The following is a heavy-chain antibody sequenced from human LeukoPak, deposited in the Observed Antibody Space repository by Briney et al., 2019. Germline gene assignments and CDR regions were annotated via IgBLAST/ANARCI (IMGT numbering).Heavy chain of an antibody. CDR2: IYTSGST. CDR1: GGSLSSGSYY. Sequence: PSETLSLTCTVSGGSLSSGSYYWRWFRQPAEKGLEWIGRIYTSGSTYYNPSLKSRVTISADTSKNQFSLNVSSVTAADTAVYYCARATSSYFYYMDVWGKGTTVTISS. J-gene: IGHJ6*03. V-gene: IGHV4-61*02. D-gene: IGHD5-12*01. CDR3: ARATSSYFYYMDV.